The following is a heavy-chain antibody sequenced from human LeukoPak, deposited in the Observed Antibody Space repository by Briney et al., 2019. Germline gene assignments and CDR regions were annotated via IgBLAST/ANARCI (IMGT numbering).Heavy chain of an antibody. CDR1: GFTFSSYA. Sequence: PGGSLRLSCAASGFTFSSYAMSWVRQAPGKGLEWVSTISGSGGSAYYADSVKGRFTISRDNSKNTVYLQMNSLRTEDTAVYYCAKDMYRGATVVRGAFDIWGQGTMVTVSS. CDR2: ISGSGGSA. D-gene: IGHD1-26*01. J-gene: IGHJ3*02. CDR3: AKDMYRGATVVRGAFDI. V-gene: IGHV3-23*01.